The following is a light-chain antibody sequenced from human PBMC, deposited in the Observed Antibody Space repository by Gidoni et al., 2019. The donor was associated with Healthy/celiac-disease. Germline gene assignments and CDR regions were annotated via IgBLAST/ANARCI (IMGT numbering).Light chain of an antibody. CDR2: LGS. CDR3: MQALQTQRS. Sequence: DIVMTQSPLSLPVTPGEPASISCRSSQSLLHSNGYNYLDWYLQKPGQSPQLLIYLGSNRASGVPDRFSGSGSGTDFTLKISRVEAEDVGVYYCMQALQTQRSFGQGTKLEIK. CDR1: QSLLHSNGYNY. J-gene: IGKJ2*03. V-gene: IGKV2-28*01.